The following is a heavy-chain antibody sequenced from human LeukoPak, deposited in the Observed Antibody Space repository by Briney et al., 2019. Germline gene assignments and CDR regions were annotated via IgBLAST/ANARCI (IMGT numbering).Heavy chain of an antibody. CDR3: ASGYCSSTSCYLGGMDV. D-gene: IGHD2-2*01. J-gene: IGHJ6*02. CDR2: IYYSGST. V-gene: IGHV4-59*12. Sequence: SETLSLTCTVSGGSISSYYWSWIRQPPGKGLEWIGYIYYSGSTNYNPSLKSRVTISVDTSKNQFSLKLSSVTAADTAVYYCASGYCSSTSCYLGGMDVWGQGTTVTVSS. CDR1: GGSISSYY.